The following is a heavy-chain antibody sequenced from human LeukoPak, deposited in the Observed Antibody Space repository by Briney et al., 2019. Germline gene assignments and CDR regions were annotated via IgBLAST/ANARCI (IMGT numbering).Heavy chain of an antibody. Sequence: GRSLRLSCAASGFTFRSYAMHWVRQAPGKGLEGVAVISYDGSNKYYADYAKGRFTISRDNSKNTLYLQMNSLRAEDTAVYYCARDSKGYCSSTSCYGNWFDPWGQGTLVTVSS. V-gene: IGHV3-30*04. CDR2: ISYDGSNK. D-gene: IGHD2-2*01. J-gene: IGHJ5*02. CDR3: ARDSKGYCSSTSCYGNWFDP. CDR1: GFTFRSYA.